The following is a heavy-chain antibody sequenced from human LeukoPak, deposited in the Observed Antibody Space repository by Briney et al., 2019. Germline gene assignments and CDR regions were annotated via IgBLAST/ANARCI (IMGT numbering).Heavy chain of an antibody. J-gene: IGHJ6*02. D-gene: IGHD3-10*01. CDR3: ARTRSSGNLGYYYYGMDV. Sequence: GGSLRLSCSASGFTFSSYAMHWVRQAPGKGLEYVSAISSNGGSTYYADSVKGRFTISRDNSKNTLYLQMNSLRAEDTAVYYCARTRSSGNLGYYYYGMDVWGQGTTVTVSS. V-gene: IGHV3-64*04. CDR1: GFTFSSYA. CDR2: ISSNGGST.